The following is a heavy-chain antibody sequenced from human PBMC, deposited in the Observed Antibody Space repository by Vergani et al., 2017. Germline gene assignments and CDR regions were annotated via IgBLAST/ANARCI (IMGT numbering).Heavy chain of an antibody. V-gene: IGHV3-30*02. D-gene: IGHD1-26*01. CDR1: GFTLSSHA. J-gene: IGHJ4*02. Sequence: QVQLAESGGGVVQPGRSLRLSCAGSGFTLSSHAMHWVRQAPGKGLEWVAFIWYDGSKEYYADSVKGRFTISRDNSKNTLYLQMDSLRAEDTAFYYCAKDVSTTSYSLPLLDYWGQGTLVTVSS. CDR2: IWYDGSKE. CDR3: AKDVSTTSYSLPLLDY.